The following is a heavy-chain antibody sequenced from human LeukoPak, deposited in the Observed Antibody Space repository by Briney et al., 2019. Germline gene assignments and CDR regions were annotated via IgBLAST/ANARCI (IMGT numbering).Heavy chain of an antibody. CDR3: AKDRVGTVPDAFDI. CDR2: ISGTGGST. Sequence: GGSLRLSCAASGFTFSSYVMTWVRQAPGKGLEWVSVISGTGGSTYDGDSVKGRFTISRDNSKNTLYLQMNSLRAEDTAVYYCAKDRVGTVPDAFDIWGQGTMVTVSS. CDR1: GFTFSSYV. V-gene: IGHV3-23*01. J-gene: IGHJ3*02. D-gene: IGHD4-17*01.